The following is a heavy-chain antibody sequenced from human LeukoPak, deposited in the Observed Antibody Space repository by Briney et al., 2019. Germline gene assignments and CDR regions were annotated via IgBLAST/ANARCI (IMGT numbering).Heavy chain of an antibody. CDR3: ASFEVAAAGTDNWFDP. CDR1: GFTFSSYS. CDR2: ISSSSSII. D-gene: IGHD6-13*01. V-gene: IGHV3-48*04. Sequence: PGGSLRLSCAVSGFTFSSYSMNWVRQAPGKGLEWVSYISSSSSIIYYAGSVKGRFTISRDNAKNSLYLQMNSLRAEDTAVYYCASFEVAAAGTDNWFDPWGQGTLVTVSS. J-gene: IGHJ5*02.